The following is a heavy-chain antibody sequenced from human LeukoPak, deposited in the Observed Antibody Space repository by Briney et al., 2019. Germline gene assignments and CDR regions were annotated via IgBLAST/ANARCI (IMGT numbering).Heavy chain of an antibody. CDR2: IYPADSDI. D-gene: IGHD6-25*01. CDR3: TRSLTAAAGDY. V-gene: IGHV5-51*01. CDR1: GYRFTSYW. Sequence: GESLKISCKGSGYRFTSYWIGWVRQIPGKGLEWMAIIYPADSDIRYSPSFQGQVTISADKSISTAYLQWSSLKASDTAMYYCTRSLTAAAGDYWGQGTLVTVSS. J-gene: IGHJ4*02.